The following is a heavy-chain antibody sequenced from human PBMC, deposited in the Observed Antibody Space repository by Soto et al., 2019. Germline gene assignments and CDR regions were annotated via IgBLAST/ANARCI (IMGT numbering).Heavy chain of an antibody. CDR3: ARELSAMRSDYYYGSVSYHRPYYYYGMDV. J-gene: IGHJ6*02. CDR2: ISYDGSNK. Sequence: GGSLRLSCAASGFTFSSYAMHWVRQAPGKGLEWVAVISYDGSNKYYVDSVKGRFTISRDNSKNTLYLQMNSLRAEDSAVYYCARELSAMRSDYYYGSVSYHRPYYYYGMDVWGQGTTVTVSS. D-gene: IGHD3-10*01. CDR1: GFTFSSYA. V-gene: IGHV3-30-3*01.